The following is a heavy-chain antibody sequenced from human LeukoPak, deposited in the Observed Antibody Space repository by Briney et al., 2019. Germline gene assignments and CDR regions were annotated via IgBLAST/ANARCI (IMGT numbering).Heavy chain of an antibody. CDR2: INPSGGST. V-gene: IGHV1-46*01. CDR1: GYTFTSYY. CDR3: ARDPGEQLVHDY. J-gene: IGHJ4*02. Sequence: ASVKVSCKASGYTFTSYYMHWVRPAPGQGLEWMGIINPSGGSTSYAQKFQGRVTMTRDTSTSTVYMELSSLRSEDTAVYYCARDPGEQLVHDYWGQGTLVTVSS. D-gene: IGHD6-6*01.